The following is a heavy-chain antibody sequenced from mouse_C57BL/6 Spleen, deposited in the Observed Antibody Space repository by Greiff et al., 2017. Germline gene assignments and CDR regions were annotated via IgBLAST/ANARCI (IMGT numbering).Heavy chain of an antibody. CDR1: GYTFTSYW. CDR2: IDTSDSYP. J-gene: IGHJ2*01. V-gene: IGHV1-59*01. D-gene: IGHD4-1*01. Sequence: QVQLQQPGAELVRPGTSVKLSCKASGYTFTSYWMHWVKQRPGQGLEWIGVIDTSDSYPNYNQKFKGKATLTVDTSSSTAYMQVSSLTSEDSAVYYCAREEKLGDFDYWGQGTTLTVSS. CDR3: AREEKLGDFDY.